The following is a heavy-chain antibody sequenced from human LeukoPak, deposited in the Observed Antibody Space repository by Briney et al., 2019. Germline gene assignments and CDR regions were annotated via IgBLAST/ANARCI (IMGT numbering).Heavy chain of an antibody. Sequence: ASVKVSCKASGYTFTAYDLNWVRQATGQGLEWMGWMNPKSANTGYAQKFQCRVTMTRDTSINTAYMELSSLRSEDTAIYYCARGKLTHGDYVAVDFWGQGTLVTVSS. CDR2: MNPKSANT. J-gene: IGHJ4*02. CDR1: GYTFTAYD. V-gene: IGHV1-8*01. CDR3: ARGKLTHGDYVAVDF. D-gene: IGHD4-17*01.